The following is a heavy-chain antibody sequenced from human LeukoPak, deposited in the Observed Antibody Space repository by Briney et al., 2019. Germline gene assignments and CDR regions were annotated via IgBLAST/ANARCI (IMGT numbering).Heavy chain of an antibody. V-gene: IGHV1-2*02. J-gene: IGHJ6*02. CDR2: INPNSGGT. D-gene: IGHD4-17*01. Sequence: ASVKVSCKASGYTFTGYYMHWVRQAPGRGLEWMGWINPNSGGTNYAQKFQGRVTMTRDTSISTAYMELSRLRSDDTAVYYCARDDGDYGKNYYYYYGMDVWGQGTTVTVSS. CDR1: GYTFTGYY. CDR3: ARDDGDYGKNYYYYYGMDV.